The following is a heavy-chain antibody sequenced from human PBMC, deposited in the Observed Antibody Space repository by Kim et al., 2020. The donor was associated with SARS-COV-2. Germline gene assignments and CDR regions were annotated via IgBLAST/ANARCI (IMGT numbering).Heavy chain of an antibody. D-gene: IGHD3-16*02. CDR1: FFTFSSYW. Sequence: SLLLSFSSSFFTFSSYWMHWVRQAPGKGLVWVSRINSDGSSTSYADSVKGRFTISRDNAKNTLYLQMNSLRAEDTAVYYCARGDYVWGSYRYTISGFQSSDYWGQGTLVTVSS. J-gene: IGHJ4*02. CDR2: INSDGSST. V-gene: IGHV3-74*01. CDR3: ARGDYVWGSYRYTISGFQSSDY.